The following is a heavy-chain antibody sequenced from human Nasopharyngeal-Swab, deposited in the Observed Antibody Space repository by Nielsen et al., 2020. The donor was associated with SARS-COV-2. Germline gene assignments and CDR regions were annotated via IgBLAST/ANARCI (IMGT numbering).Heavy chain of an antibody. CDR3: ARGGRWWATTSRANNWFDL. D-gene: IGHD1/OR15-1a*01. CDR2: ISSSSSTI. Sequence: VRQAPGKGLEWVSYISSSSSTIYYADSVKGRFTISRDNAKNSLYLQMNSLRAEDTAVYYCARGGRWWATTSRANNWFDLWGQGTLVTV. V-gene: IGHV3-48*04. J-gene: IGHJ5*02.